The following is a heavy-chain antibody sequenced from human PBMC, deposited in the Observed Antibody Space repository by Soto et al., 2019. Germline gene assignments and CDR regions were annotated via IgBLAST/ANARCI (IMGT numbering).Heavy chain of an antibody. J-gene: IGHJ4*02. D-gene: IGHD1-26*01. CDR2: VRSDGDTT. Sequence: EVQVLESGGGLVQPGGSLRLSCAAFGFTFSRYGMNWVRQAPGKGLEWVSGVRSDGDTTYNADSVKGRFTVSRDNFRNTVDLQMNNLRVEDTAVYYCAKGKGVGATPDGANCWGQGTLVTVSP. V-gene: IGHV3-23*01. CDR1: GFTFSRYG. CDR3: AKGKGVGATPDGANC.